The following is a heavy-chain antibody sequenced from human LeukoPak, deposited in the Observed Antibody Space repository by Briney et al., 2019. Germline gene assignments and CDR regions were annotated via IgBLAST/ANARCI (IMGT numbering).Heavy chain of an antibody. J-gene: IGHJ4*02. V-gene: IGHV4-30-2*01. CDR3: ARGPRFAHPIDC. CDR1: GGSIKSSTYY. Sequence: PSETLSLTCSVSGGSIKSSTYYWVWIRQPAGMGLEWIGYIYHTGDTYNNPSLKSRVTISLDRSKNQFSLKLTSLTAADTAVYYCARGPRFAHPIDCWGQGTLVTVSS. CDR2: IYHTGDT. D-gene: IGHD3-10*01.